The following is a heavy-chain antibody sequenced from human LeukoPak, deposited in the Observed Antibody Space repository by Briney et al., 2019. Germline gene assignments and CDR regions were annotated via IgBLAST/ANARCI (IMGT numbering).Heavy chain of an antibody. Sequence: SETLSLTCTVSGGSISSSSYSWGWIRQPPGKGLEWIGSIYYSGSTNYNPSLKSRVTISVDTSKNQFSLKLSSVTAADTAVYYCARVSYYYDSSGYYYGYYFDYWGQGTLVTVSS. V-gene: IGHV4-39*07. D-gene: IGHD3-22*01. CDR1: GGSISSSSYS. J-gene: IGHJ4*02. CDR3: ARVSYYYDSSGYYYGYYFDY. CDR2: IYYSGST.